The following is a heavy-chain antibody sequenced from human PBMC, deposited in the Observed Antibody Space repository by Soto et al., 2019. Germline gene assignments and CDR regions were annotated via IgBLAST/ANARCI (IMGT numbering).Heavy chain of an antibody. Sequence: GGSLRLSCAASGFTFDDYAMHWVRQAPGKGLEWVSGISWNSGSIGYADSVKGRFTISRDNAKNSLYLQRNSLRAEDTALYYCAKDMANPRTCSSTSCYYYYYMDVWGKGTTVTVSS. CDR1: GFTFDDYA. V-gene: IGHV3-9*01. CDR2: ISWNSGSI. CDR3: AKDMANPRTCSSTSCYYYYYMDV. D-gene: IGHD2-2*01. J-gene: IGHJ6*03.